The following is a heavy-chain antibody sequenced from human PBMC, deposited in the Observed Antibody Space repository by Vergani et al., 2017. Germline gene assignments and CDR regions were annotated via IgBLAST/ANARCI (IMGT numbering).Heavy chain of an antibody. CDR2: ISWNSGSI. J-gene: IGHJ1*01. Sequence: EVQLVESVGGLVQPGRSLRLSCAASGFTFDDYAMHWVRQAPGKGLEWVSGISWNSGSIGYADSVKGRFTISRDNAKNSLYLQMNSLRAEDTAVYYCARVTSPPGRYFQHWGQGTLVTVSS. V-gene: IGHV3-9*01. D-gene: IGHD2-21*01. CDR3: ARVTSPPGRYFQH. CDR1: GFTFDDYA.